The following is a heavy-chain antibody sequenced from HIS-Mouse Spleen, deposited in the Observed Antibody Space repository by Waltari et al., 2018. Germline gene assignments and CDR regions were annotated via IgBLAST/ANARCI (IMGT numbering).Heavy chain of an antibody. J-gene: IGHJ5*02. Sequence: QVQLQESGPGLVKPSETLSLTCTVSGYSISSGYYWGWIRQPPGKGREWIGSIDNSGSTSYNPSLKSRVTISVDTSKNQFSLKLSSVTAADTAVYYCARVKTWGQGTLVTVSS. CDR2: IDNSGST. CDR1: GYSISSGYY. V-gene: IGHV4-38-2*02. CDR3: ARVKT.